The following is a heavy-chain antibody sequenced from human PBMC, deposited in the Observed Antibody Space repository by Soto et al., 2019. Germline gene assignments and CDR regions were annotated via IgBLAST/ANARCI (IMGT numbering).Heavy chain of an antibody. CDR2: IWYDGSNK. CDR1: GFTFSSYG. V-gene: IGHV3-33*01. Sequence: QVQLVESGGGVVQPGRSLRLSCAASGFTFSSYGMHWVRQAPGKGLEWVAVIWYDGSNKYYADSVKGRFTISRDNSKNTLYLQMNSLRAEDTAVYYCAREGRVRGVTSRYRYYYMDVWGKGTTVTVSS. CDR3: AREGRVRGVTSRYRYYYMDV. D-gene: IGHD3-10*01. J-gene: IGHJ6*03.